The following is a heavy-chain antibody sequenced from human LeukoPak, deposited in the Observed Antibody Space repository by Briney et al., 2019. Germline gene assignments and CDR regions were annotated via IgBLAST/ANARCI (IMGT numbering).Heavy chain of an antibody. CDR3: AKDQSPHCSGDRCYAVDC. V-gene: IGHV3-23*01. CDR1: GFTFSSYA. J-gene: IGHJ4*02. CDR2: ISGSGVGT. Sequence: GGSLRLSCAASGFTFSSYAMSWVRQAPGAGLEWVSAISGSGVGTYYADSVKGRFTISRDNSKNTLYLQMNSLRGEDTAIYFCAKDQSPHCSGDRCYAVDCWGQGTLVTVSS. D-gene: IGHD2-15*01.